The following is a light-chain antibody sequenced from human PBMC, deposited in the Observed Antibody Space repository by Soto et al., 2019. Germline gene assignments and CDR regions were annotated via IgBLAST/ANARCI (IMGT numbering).Light chain of an antibody. Sequence: ELVLTQSPGTLSLAPGERATLSFRASESVSSSFLTWYQQKPGQAPRLLIYRTSNRVTGIPDRFSGSGSGTDFTLTISRLEPEDFAVYYCQQYGSSPPITFGQGTRLEIK. CDR1: ESVSSSF. V-gene: IGKV3-20*01. J-gene: IGKJ5*01. CDR3: QQYGSSPPIT. CDR2: RTS.